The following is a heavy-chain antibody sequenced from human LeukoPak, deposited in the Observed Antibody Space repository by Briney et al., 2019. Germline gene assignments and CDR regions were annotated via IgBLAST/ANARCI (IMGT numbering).Heavy chain of an antibody. CDR1: GGSFSGYY. J-gene: IGHJ6*03. Sequence: SETLSLTCAVYGGSFSGYYWSWIRQPPGKGLEWIGEINHSGSTNYNPSLKSRVIISVDTSKNQFSLKLSSVTAADTAVYYCARVYGSGSYSKERYYYYHMDVWGKGTTVTVSS. V-gene: IGHV4-34*01. CDR3: ARVYGSGSYSKERYYYYHMDV. CDR2: INHSGST. D-gene: IGHD3-10*01.